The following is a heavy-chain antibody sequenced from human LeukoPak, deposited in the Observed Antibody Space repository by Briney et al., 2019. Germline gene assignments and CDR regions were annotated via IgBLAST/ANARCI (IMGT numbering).Heavy chain of an antibody. D-gene: IGHD6-13*01. Sequence: SETLSPTCTVSGGSISSNYRSWIRQPPGKGLEWIGNIQYTGSTNYNPSLKSRVIISLDTSKTQFSLKVSSVTAADTAVYYCAGPGIAAAIWGQGTMVTVSS. V-gene: IGHV4-59*01. CDR3: AGPGIAAAI. CDR1: GGSISSNY. J-gene: IGHJ3*02. CDR2: IQYTGST.